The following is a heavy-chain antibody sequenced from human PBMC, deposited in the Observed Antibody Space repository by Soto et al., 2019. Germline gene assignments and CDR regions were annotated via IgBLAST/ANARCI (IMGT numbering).Heavy chain of an antibody. Sequence: GGSLRLSCAASGFTFSNAWMIWVRQAPGKGPEWVGLIKNKADGGTIHYAAPVEGRFTISGDDSKNTLYLQMNSLKIEDTAVYFCSASLVAGGFDLWGQGTEVT. CDR1: GFTFSNAW. J-gene: IGHJ3*01. CDR2: IKNKADGGTI. CDR3: SASLVAGGFDL. D-gene: IGHD6-25*01. V-gene: IGHV3-15*01.